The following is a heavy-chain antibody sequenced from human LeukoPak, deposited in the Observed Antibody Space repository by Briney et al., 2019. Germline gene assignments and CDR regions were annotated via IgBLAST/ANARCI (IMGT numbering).Heavy chain of an antibody. CDR1: GFTFKTHA. J-gene: IGHJ6*02. V-gene: IGHV3-23*01. D-gene: IGHD3-22*01. Sequence: QTGGSLRLSCAASGFTFKTHAMSWVRQAPGKGLEWVSRIDDSGVIRSYADSVKGRFTISRDNSKMTLTLQMKSLRAEDTAVYYCAKRLKRNYYYHYAMDVWGQGTTVTVSS. CDR3: AKRLKRNYYYHYAMDV. CDR2: IDDSGVIR.